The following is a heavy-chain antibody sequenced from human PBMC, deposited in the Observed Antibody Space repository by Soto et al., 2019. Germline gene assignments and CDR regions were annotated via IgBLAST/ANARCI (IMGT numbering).Heavy chain of an antibody. CDR2: LYSGGRT. Sequence: GGSLRLSCAASGFTVSLNYMSWVRQAPGKGLEWVSVLYSGGRTYYADSVEGRFTISRDHSENTLYLQMNNLRVDDTAIYYCAKGPSSGGGGYSHWGQGTLVTVSS. J-gene: IGHJ4*02. CDR3: AKGPSSGGGGYSH. D-gene: IGHD2-21*02. V-gene: IGHV3-53*01. CDR1: GFTVSLNY.